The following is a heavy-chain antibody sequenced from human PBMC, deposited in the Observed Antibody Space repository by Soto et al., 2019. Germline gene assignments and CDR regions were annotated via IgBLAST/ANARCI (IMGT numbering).Heavy chain of an antibody. D-gene: IGHD1-26*01. CDR1: GFTFSSYA. CDR3: ARDFSGTGYFDY. J-gene: IGHJ4*02. Sequence: PGGSLRLSCAASGFTFSSYAMHWVRQAPGKGLEYVSAISSNGGSTYYANSVKGRFTISRDNSKNTLYLQMGSLRAEDMAVYYCARDFSGTGYFDYWGQGTLVTVSS. CDR2: ISSNGGST. V-gene: IGHV3-64*01.